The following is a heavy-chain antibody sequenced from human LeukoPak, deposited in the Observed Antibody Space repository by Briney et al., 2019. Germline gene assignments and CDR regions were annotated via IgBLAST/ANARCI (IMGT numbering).Heavy chain of an antibody. CDR1: GYTLTELS. D-gene: IGHD3-16*01. Sequence: ASVKVSCKVSGYTLTELSMHWVRQAPGKGLEWMGGVDPEDGEIIYAQKFQGRVTMTEDTSTDTAYMDLSSLRSEDTAVYYCAIDVGELLTFWGQGTLVTVSS. V-gene: IGHV1-24*01. J-gene: IGHJ4*02. CDR2: VDPEDGEI. CDR3: AIDVGELLTF.